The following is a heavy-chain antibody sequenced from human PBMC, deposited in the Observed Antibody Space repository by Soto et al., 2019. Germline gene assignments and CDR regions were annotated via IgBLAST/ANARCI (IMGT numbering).Heavy chain of an antibody. Sequence: GESLKISCKGSGYSFTSYWISWVRQMPGKGLEWMGRIDPSDSYTNYSPSFQGHVTISADKSISTAYLQWRSLKASDTAMYYCATVGIRYQYSYWSQGTLVTVSS. CDR1: GYSFTSYW. CDR2: IDPSDSYT. D-gene: IGHD2-15*01. CDR3: ATVGIRYQYSY. V-gene: IGHV5-10-1*01. J-gene: IGHJ4*02.